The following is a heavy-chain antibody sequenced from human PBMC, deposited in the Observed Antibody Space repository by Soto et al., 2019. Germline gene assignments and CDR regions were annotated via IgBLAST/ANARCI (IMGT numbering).Heavy chain of an antibody. CDR3: ARGPKSYSSLGLDY. Sequence: PSETLSLTCAAYGGSFSGYYWSWIRQPPGKGLEWIGEINHSGSTNYNPSLKSRVTISVDTSKNQFSLKLSSVTAADTAVYYCARGPKSYSSLGLDYWGQGTLVTSPQ. CDR1: GGSFSGYY. V-gene: IGHV4-34*01. D-gene: IGHD6-6*01. CDR2: INHSGST. J-gene: IGHJ4*02.